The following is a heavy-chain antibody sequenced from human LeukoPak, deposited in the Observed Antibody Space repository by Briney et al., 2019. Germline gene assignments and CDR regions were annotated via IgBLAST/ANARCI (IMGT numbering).Heavy chain of an antibody. CDR3: ARLSGSYYVGTFDY. D-gene: IGHD1-26*01. V-gene: IGHV4-30-4*02. J-gene: IGHJ4*02. CDR1: GGSISSGDYY. CDR2: IYYSGST. Sequence: SETLSLTCTVSGGSISSGDYYWSWIRQPPGKGLEWIGYIYYSGSTYYNPSLKSRVTISVDTSKNQFSLKLSSVTAADTAVYYCARLSGSYYVGTFDYWGQGTLVTVSS.